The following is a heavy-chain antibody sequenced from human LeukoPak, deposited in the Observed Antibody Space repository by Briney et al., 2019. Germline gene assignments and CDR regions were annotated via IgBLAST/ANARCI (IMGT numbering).Heavy chain of an antibody. J-gene: IGHJ4*02. CDR1: GFTFSSHS. V-gene: IGHV3-48*04. Sequence: GGSLRLSCAASGFTFSSHSMNWVRQAPGKGLEWVSYISSDSSTIYYADSVKGRFTISRDNAKNSLYLQMNSLRAEDTALYYCARITMVRGVIKGFDYWGQGTLVTVSS. D-gene: IGHD3-10*01. CDR3: ARITMVRGVIKGFDY. CDR2: ISSDSSTI.